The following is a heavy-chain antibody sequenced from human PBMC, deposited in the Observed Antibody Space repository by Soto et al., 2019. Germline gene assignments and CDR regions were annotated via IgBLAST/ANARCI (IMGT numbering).Heavy chain of an antibody. Sequence: PGGSLRLSCAASGFTFSDYYMSWIRQAPGKGLEWASYISSSGSTIYYADSVKGRFTISRDNAKNSLYLQMNSLRAEDTAVYYCARAHYYYYYYMDVWGKGTTVTVSS. V-gene: IGHV3-11*01. CDR1: GFTFSDYY. J-gene: IGHJ6*03. CDR3: ARAHYYYYYYMDV. CDR2: ISSSGSTI.